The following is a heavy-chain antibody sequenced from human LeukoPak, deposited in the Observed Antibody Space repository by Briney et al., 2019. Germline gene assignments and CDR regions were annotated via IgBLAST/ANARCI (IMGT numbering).Heavy chain of an antibody. CDR3: ARGHAPYYYDTSDYYFYY. Sequence: ASVKVSCKASGYTFTSYEINWVRQATGQGLEWMGWMNPNSGNTGYAQKFQGRVTMTRNTSISTAYMELSSLRSEDTAVYYCARGHAPYYYDTSDYYFYYWGQGTLVTVSS. V-gene: IGHV1-8*01. J-gene: IGHJ4*02. D-gene: IGHD3-22*01. CDR2: MNPNSGNT. CDR1: GYTFTSYE.